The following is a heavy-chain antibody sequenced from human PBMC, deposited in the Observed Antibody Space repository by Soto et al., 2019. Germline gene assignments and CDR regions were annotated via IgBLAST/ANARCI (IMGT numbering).Heavy chain of an antibody. CDR3: ARVGAANWFDP. D-gene: IGHD3-10*01. V-gene: IGHV1-46*01. Sequence: ASVKVSCKASGYTFTTYYIHWVRQAPGQGLEWMAVINPSAGSTLYARNFQGRVTMTTDTSTSTAYMELRSLRSDDTAVYYCARVGAANWFDPWGQGTLVTVSS. CDR1: GYTFTTYY. CDR2: INPSAGST. J-gene: IGHJ5*02.